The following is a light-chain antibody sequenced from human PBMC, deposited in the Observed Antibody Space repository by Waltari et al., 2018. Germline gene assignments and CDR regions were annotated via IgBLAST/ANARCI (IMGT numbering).Light chain of an antibody. CDR1: QSLLYSSDNRNY. Sequence: DIVLTQSPDSLAMSLGERATINCKSSQSLLYSSDNRNYLAWYQQKPGQPPKLLIYWASTRESGVTDRFSGSESGTSFTLTISSLQAEDVAVYYCQQYHSVPPTFGQGTKVQIK. J-gene: IGKJ1*01. CDR3: QQYHSVPPT. V-gene: IGKV4-1*01. CDR2: WAS.